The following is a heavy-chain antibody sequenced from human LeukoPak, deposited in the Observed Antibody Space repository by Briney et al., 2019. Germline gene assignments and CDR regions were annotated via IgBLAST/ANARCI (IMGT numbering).Heavy chain of an antibody. Sequence: GSSVKVSCKASGGTFSSYAISWVRQAPGQGLEWMGRIIPILGIANYAQKFQGRVTIAAGKSTSTAYMELSSLRSEDTALYYCARVGQYFASETYYNNLPDFWGRGTLITVSS. CDR1: GGTFSSYA. V-gene: IGHV1-69*04. CDR3: ARVGQYFASETYYNNLPDF. CDR2: IIPILGIA. J-gene: IGHJ4*02. D-gene: IGHD3-10*01.